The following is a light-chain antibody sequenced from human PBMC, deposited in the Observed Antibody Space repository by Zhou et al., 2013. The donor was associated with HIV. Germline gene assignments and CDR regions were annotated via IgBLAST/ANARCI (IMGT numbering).Light chain of an antibody. V-gene: IGKV1-39*01. Sequence: DIQMTQSPSSLSASVGDRVTITCRASQTIGNYLHWYQQKPGTAPKLLIYAASNLDSGVPSRFSGSGHGTDFTLTINTLQSEDFAAYFCLHNGRRTPKTFGQGTKVDIK. J-gene: IGKJ1*01. CDR1: QTIGNY. CDR2: AAS. CDR3: LHNGRRTPKT.